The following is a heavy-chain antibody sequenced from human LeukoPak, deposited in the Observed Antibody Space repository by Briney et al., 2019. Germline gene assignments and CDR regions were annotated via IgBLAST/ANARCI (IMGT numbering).Heavy chain of an antibody. J-gene: IGHJ4*02. CDR2: IKQDGSEK. CDR1: GFTFSDHY. V-gene: IGHV3-7*01. Sequence: GGSLRLSCAASGFTFSDHYMDWVRQAPGKGLEWVANIKQDGSEKYYVDSVKGRFTISRDNAKNSLYLQMNSLRAEDTAVYYCARGGAILEDFDYWGQGTLVTVSS. D-gene: IGHD3-3*01. CDR3: ARGGAILEDFDY.